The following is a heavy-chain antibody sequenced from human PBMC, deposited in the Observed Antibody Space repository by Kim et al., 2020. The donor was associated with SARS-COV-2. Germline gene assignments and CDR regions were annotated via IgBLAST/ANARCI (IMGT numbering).Heavy chain of an antibody. CDR2: ISGDTGKT. J-gene: IGHJ4*02. CDR3: ARGDTAVAATSSDF. D-gene: IGHD6-19*01. Sequence: ASVKVSCKASGYNLGSYGMNWVRQAPGQGPEWMGWISGDTGKTNFAPKFQGRVTLTTDTSTSTAYMELRSLRSDDTAVYYCARGDTAVAATSSDFWGQGTLVTASS. CDR1: GYNLGSYG. V-gene: IGHV1-18*01.